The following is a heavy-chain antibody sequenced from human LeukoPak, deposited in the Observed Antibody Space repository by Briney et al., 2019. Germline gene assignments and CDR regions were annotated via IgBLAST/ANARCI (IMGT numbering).Heavy chain of an antibody. J-gene: IGHJ6*03. CDR1: GFTFSSYA. V-gene: IGHV3-64*04. CDR2: ISSNGGST. Sequence: PGGSLRLSCAASGFTFSSYAMHWVRQAPGKGLEYVSAISSNGGSTYYADSVKGRFTISRDNSKNTVYLQMNSLRAEDTAVYYCARDNYYYYMDVWGKGTTVTISS. CDR3: ARDNYYYYMDV.